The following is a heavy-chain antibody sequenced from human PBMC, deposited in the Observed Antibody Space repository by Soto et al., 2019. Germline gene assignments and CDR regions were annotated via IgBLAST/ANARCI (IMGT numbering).Heavy chain of an antibody. D-gene: IGHD6-13*01. Sequence: GGSLRLSCAASGFTVSSSYMSWVRQAPGKGLEWVSVIYSGGSTYYADSVKGRFTISRHNSKNTLYLQMNSLRAEDTAVYYCARDSQSSSWTAFDYWGQGTLVTVSS. J-gene: IGHJ4*02. V-gene: IGHV3-53*04. CDR1: GFTVSSSY. CDR2: IYSGGST. CDR3: ARDSQSSSWTAFDY.